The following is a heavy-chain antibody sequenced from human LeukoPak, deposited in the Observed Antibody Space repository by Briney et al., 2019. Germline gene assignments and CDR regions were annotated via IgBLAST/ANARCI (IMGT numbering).Heavy chain of an antibody. D-gene: IGHD1-14*01. V-gene: IGHV4-34*01. CDR1: GGSFSGYY. CDR3: ARDSEPQLRSGYYGMDV. J-gene: IGHJ6*02. Sequence: PSETLSLTCAVYGGSFSGYYWSWIRQPPGKGLEWIGEINHSGSTNYNPSLKSRVTISVDTSKNQFSLKLSSVTAADTAVYYCARDSEPQLRSGYYGMDVWGQGTTVTVSS. CDR2: INHSGST.